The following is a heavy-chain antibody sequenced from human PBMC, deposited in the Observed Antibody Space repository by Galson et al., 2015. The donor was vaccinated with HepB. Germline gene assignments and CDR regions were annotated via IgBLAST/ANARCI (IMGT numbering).Heavy chain of an antibody. CDR2: IIPIFGTA. V-gene: IGHV1-69*13. CDR3: ARDRYSSSWPPLDY. D-gene: IGHD6-13*01. Sequence: SVKVSCKASGGTFSSYAISWVRQAPGQGLEWMGGIIPIFGTANYAQKFQGRVTITADESTSTAYMELSSLRSEDTAVYYRARDRYSSSWPPLDYWGQGTLVTVSS. CDR1: GGTFSSYA. J-gene: IGHJ4*02.